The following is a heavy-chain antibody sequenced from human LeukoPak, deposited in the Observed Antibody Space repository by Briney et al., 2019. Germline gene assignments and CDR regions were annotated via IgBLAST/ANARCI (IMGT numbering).Heavy chain of an antibody. D-gene: IGHD6-19*01. V-gene: IGHV3-23*01. J-gene: IGHJ5*02. CDR2: MSGCGERT. CDR3: GKDGGQYSSGPEFDP. Sequence: GESLRLSCAASGIVFSNTAMNWARQSPGRGQEWVSAMSGCGERTFYADSVKGRFSISRDNSKNMLYLQMNSLRADDTAIYYCGKDGGQYSSGPEFDPRGQGALVTVSS. CDR1: GIVFSNTA.